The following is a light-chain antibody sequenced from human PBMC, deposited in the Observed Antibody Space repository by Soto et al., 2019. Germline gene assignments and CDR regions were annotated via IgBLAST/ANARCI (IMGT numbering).Light chain of an antibody. CDR1: QSVGSY. J-gene: IGKJ4*01. V-gene: IGKV3-11*01. CDR3: QQDSSWPLT. CDR2: DAS. Sequence: EIVLTQSPATLSLSPGERATLSCRASQSVGSYLAWYQQKPGQAPRLLIYDASNRATGIPARFSGSGSGTEFTLSISSLQSEHLGVYYCQQDSSWPLTFGGGTKVDIK.